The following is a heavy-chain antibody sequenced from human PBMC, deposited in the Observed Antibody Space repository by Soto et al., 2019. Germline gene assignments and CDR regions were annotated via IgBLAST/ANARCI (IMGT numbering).Heavy chain of an antibody. V-gene: IGHV1-69*13. CDR3: ARFGSGWYRAFDY. Sequence: SVKVSCKASGGTFSSYAISWVRQAPGQGLEWMGGIIPIFGTANYAQKFQGRVTITADESTSTAYMELSSLRSEDTAVYYCARFGSGWYRAFDYWGQGTLVTVSS. J-gene: IGHJ4*02. CDR2: IIPIFGTA. CDR1: GGTFSSYA. D-gene: IGHD6-19*01.